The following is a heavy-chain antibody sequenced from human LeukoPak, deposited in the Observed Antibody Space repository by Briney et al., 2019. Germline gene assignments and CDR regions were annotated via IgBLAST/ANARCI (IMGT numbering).Heavy chain of an antibody. D-gene: IGHD3-22*01. CDR3: ARAVGNYYDGSGYWYFDL. CDR1: GFTFSSYE. J-gene: IGHJ2*01. Sequence: PGESLRLSCAASGFTFSSYEMNWVRQAPGKGLEWVSYISSSTSTIYYADSVKGRFTISRDNAKNSLYLQMNSLRDEDTAVYYCARAVGNYYDGSGYWYFDLWGRGTLVTVSS. CDR2: ISSSTSTI. V-gene: IGHV3-48*02.